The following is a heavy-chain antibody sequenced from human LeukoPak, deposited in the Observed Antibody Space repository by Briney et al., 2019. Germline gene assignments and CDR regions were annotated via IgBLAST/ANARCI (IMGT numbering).Heavy chain of an antibody. CDR3: ARDPYSGSYGDYYYYYMDV. Sequence: GGSLRLSCAASAFTFSRYSMNWVRQAPGKGLEWVSSISGSSSYIYYADSVKGRFTISRDNAKNSLYLQMNSLRAEDTAVYYCARDPYSGSYGDYYYYYMDVWGKGTTVTISS. CDR1: AFTFSRYS. J-gene: IGHJ6*03. D-gene: IGHD1-26*01. CDR2: ISGSSSYI. V-gene: IGHV3-21*01.